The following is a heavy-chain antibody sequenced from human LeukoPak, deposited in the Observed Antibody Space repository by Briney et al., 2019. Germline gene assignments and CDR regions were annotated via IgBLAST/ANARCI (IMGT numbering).Heavy chain of an antibody. J-gene: IGHJ4*02. Sequence: ASVKVSCKASGYTFTSYGIGWVRQAPGQGLEWMGWISAYSGDTNYAQKFQGRATMTTDTSTSTAYMELRSLSSDDTAVYYCARGPDSSSYYYFDYWGQGTLVTVAS. CDR1: GYTFTSYG. V-gene: IGHV1-18*01. CDR3: ARGPDSSSYYYFDY. CDR2: ISAYSGDT. D-gene: IGHD3-22*01.